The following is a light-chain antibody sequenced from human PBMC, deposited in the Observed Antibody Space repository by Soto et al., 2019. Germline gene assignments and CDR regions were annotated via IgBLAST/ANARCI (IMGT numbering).Light chain of an antibody. V-gene: IGKV1-39*01. CDR2: AAS. J-gene: IGKJ2*01. CDR1: QSISSY. CDR3: QQSYSTPPYT. Sequence: DIQMTQSPSSLSASVGDRVTITCRASQSISSYLNWYQQKPGKAPKLLICAASSLQSGVPSRFSGSGSGTDFTLTISSLQPEDFATYYCQQSYSTPPYTFGQGTKVDIK.